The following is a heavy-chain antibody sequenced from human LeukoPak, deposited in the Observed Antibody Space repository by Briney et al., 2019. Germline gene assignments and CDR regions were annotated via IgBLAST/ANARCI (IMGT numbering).Heavy chain of an antibody. V-gene: IGHV4-39*01. Sequence: SETLSLTCTVSGNSISSGDNYWSWIRQPAGKGLEWIGSIYYTGNTYYNASLKSRVTISIDTSKNQISLRLTSVTATDTAMYYCARQTGSGLFTLPGGQGTLVTVSS. D-gene: IGHD3/OR15-3a*01. J-gene: IGHJ4*02. CDR3: ARQTGSGLFTLP. CDR2: IYYTGNT. CDR1: GNSISSGDNY.